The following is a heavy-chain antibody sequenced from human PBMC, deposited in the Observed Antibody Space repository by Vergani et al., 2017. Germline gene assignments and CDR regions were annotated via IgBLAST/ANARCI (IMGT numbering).Heavy chain of an antibody. Sequence: EVHLLESGGGLVQPGGSLRLSCAASGFTFSNFAMSWVRQAPGKGLEWVASIGLSGSDIYYADVVKGRFTISRDNSKNTVSVQMNTLRAEDTAIYYCVKGFPLMDYLYYYMDVWGKGTTVTVSS. D-gene: IGHD2-8*01. CDR1: GFTFSNFA. V-gene: IGHV3-23*01. CDR3: VKGFPLMDYLYYYMDV. CDR2: IGLSGSDI. J-gene: IGHJ6*03.